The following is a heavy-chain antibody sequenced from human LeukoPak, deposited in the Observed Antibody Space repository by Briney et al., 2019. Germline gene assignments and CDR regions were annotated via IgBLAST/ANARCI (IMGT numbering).Heavy chain of an antibody. D-gene: IGHD2-2*01. V-gene: IGHV4-34*01. Sequence: SETLSLTRAVYGGSFSGYYWSWIRQPPGKGLEWIGEINHSGSTNYNPSLKSRVTISVDTSKNQFSLKLSSVTAADTAVYYCARVVVPAAPHGPGGYYFDYWGQGTLVTVSS. CDR3: ARVVVPAAPHGPGGYYFDY. J-gene: IGHJ4*02. CDR1: GGSFSGYY. CDR2: INHSGST.